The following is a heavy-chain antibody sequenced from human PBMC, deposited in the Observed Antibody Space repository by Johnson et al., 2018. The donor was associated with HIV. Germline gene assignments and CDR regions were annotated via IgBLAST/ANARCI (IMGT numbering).Heavy chain of an antibody. J-gene: IGHJ3*02. CDR3: ASSIRNDAFEI. Sequence: QVQLVESGGGVVQPGRSLRLSCEASGFTFSSYGMHWVRQAPGKGLEWVAVIWYDGSNKYYVDSVKGRFTISRDNAKNSLYLQMNSLRAEDTAVYYCASSIRNDAFEIWGQGTMVTVSS. V-gene: IGHV3-33*08. CDR1: GFTFSSYG. CDR2: IWYDGSNK.